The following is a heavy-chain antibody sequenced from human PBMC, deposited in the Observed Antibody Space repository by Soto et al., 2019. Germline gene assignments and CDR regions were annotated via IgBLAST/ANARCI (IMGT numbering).Heavy chain of an antibody. CDR2: IYTSGST. Sequence: PSETLSLTCIVSGASISSGGHYWSWIRQHPGKGLEWIGYIYTSGSTYYNPSLKSRVTISMDTSKNQFSLKLTSVTAADTAVYFCARDDSSGYYFVYWAQGTLVTVSS. CDR1: GASISSGGHY. CDR3: ARDDSSGYYFVY. V-gene: IGHV4-31*03. D-gene: IGHD3-22*01. J-gene: IGHJ4*02.